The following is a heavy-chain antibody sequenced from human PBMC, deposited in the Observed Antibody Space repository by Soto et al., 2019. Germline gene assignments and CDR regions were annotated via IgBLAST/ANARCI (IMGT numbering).Heavy chain of an antibody. D-gene: IGHD5-18*01. CDR3: ARAPRSNRGYSYGGLDY. CDR2: IGTAGDT. CDR1: GFTFSSYD. Sequence: GGSLRLSCAASGFTFSSYDMHWVRQATGKGLEWVSAIGTAGDTYYPGSVKGRFTISRENAKNSLYLQMNSLRAGDTAVYYCARAPRSNRGYSYGGLDYWGQGTLVTVSS. V-gene: IGHV3-13*01. J-gene: IGHJ4*02.